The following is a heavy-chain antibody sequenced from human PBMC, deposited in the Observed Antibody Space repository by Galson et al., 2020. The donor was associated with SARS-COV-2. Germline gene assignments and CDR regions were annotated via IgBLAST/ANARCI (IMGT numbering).Heavy chain of an antibody. CDR3: GRAIAVAGAGIDS. J-gene: IGHJ4*02. V-gene: IGHV2-70*11. D-gene: IGHD6-13*01. Sequence: SGPTLVKPTQTLTLTCTFSGFSLSTSGMCVSWIRQPPGNALEWLARIDWDDDKYYSTSLNTMLTISKDTSKNQVVLTMTDMDPVETATYYCGRAIAVAGAGIDSWGQGTLVTVSS. CDR1: GFSLSTSGMC. CDR2: IDWDDDK.